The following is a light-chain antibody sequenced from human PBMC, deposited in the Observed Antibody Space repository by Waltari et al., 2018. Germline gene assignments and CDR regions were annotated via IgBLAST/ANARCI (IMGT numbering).Light chain of an antibody. J-gene: IGKJ1*01. CDR2: GAS. CDR3: QQYNNWPPWT. V-gene: IGKV3-15*01. CDR1: QSVSSN. Sequence: EIVMTQPPATLSVSPGERATLSCRASQSVSSNLAWYQQKPGQAPRPLLYGASTRATGIPARFSGSGSGTEFTLTISSLQSEDFAVYYCQQYNNWPPWTFGQGTKVEIK.